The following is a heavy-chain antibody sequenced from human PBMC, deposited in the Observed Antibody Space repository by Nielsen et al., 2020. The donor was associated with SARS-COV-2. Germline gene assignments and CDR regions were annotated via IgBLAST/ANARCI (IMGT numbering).Heavy chain of an antibody. CDR3: AKGGRIFNCSSTSCYIRGLYYFDY. Sequence: WIRQPPGKGLEWIGSIYYSGSTYYNPSLKSRVTISVDTSKNQFSLKVSSVTAADTAVYYCAKGGRIFNCSSTSCYIRGLYYFDYWGQGTLVTVSS. J-gene: IGHJ4*02. D-gene: IGHD2-2*02. V-gene: IGHV4-39*07. CDR2: IYYSGST.